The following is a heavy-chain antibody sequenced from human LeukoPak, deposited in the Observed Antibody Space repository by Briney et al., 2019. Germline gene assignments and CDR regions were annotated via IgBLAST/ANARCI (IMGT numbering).Heavy chain of an antibody. J-gene: IGHJ6*03. D-gene: IGHD1-26*01. V-gene: IGHV1-46*01. CDR3: AREGIVGATPIYYYYMDV. CDR1: GYTFTSYY. CDR2: INPSGGST. Sequence: ASVKVSCKASGYTFTSYYMHWVRQAPGQGLEWMGIINPSGGSTSYAQKFQGRVTMTRDTSTSTVYMELSSLRSEDTAVYYCAREGIVGATPIYYYYMDVWGKGTTVTVSS.